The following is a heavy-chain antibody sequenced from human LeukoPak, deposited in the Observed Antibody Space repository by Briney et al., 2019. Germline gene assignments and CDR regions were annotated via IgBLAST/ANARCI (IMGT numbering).Heavy chain of an antibody. J-gene: IGHJ4*02. CDR1: GGSISGSSYY. V-gene: IGHV4-39*01. CDR2: IYYSGST. Sequence: PSETLSLTCTVSGGSISGSSYYWGWIRQPPGKGLEWIGSIYYSGSTYYNPSLKSRVTISVDTSKNQFSLKLSSVTAADTAVYYCARSRRYFDYWGQGTLVTVSS. CDR3: ARSRRYFDY.